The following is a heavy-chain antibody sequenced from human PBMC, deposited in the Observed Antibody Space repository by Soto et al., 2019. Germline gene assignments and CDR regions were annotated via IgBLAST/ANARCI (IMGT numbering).Heavy chain of an antibody. CDR3: ARDESAFDLIWWFDP. Sequence: QAQLAQSGAEMKKPGASVKISCKASGYTFTSHWMHWVRQVPGQGLEWIGVINPTGEKKSYARRLQGRLTLTTDTSTDTVYMELSSLRSDDTAIYYCARDESAFDLIWWFDPWGPGTLVTVSS. CDR1: GYTFTSHW. J-gene: IGHJ5*02. V-gene: IGHV1-46*01. CDR2: INPTGEKK. D-gene: IGHD3-3*02.